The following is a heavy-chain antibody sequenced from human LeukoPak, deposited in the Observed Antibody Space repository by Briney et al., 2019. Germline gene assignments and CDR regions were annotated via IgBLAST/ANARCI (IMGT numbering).Heavy chain of an antibody. CDR1: GYSMSSGYY. CDR2: IYHSGST. V-gene: IGHV4-38-2*01. D-gene: IGHD3-10*01. CDR3: ARGTGGYYANFDY. J-gene: IGHJ4*02. Sequence: SETLSLTCAVSGYSMSSGYYWGWIRQPPGKGLEWIGSIYHSGSTYYNPSLKSRVTISVDTSKIQFSLRLSSVTAADTAVYHCARGTGGYYANFDYWGQGTLVTVSS.